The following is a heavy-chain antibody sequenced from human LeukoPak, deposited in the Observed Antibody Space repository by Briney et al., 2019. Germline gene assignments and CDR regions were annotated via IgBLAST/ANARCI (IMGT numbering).Heavy chain of an antibody. CDR3: ARGESLPTATTLRPAEYFQH. CDR1: GGSISSYY. V-gene: IGHV4-4*07. J-gene: IGHJ1*01. D-gene: IGHD4-17*01. CDR2: IYTSGST. Sequence: SETLSLTCTVSGGSISSYYWSWIRQPAGKGLEWIGRIYTSGSTNYNPSLKSRVTMSVDTSKNQFSLKLSSVTAAVTAVYYWARGESLPTATTLRPAEYFQHWGQGTLVTVSS.